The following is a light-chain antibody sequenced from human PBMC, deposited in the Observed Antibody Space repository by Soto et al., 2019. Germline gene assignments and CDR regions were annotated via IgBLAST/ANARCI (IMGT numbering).Light chain of an antibody. J-gene: IGLJ1*01. CDR3: QVWDSTSAQYV. Sequence: SYELAQPPSVPVAPGQTARISCEGANIGSKSVYWHQQKPGQAPVLVVYDDRDRPSGIPERFSGSNSGNTATLTINRVEAGDEADYYCQVWDSTSAQYVFGTGTKVTVL. V-gene: IGLV3-21*02. CDR2: DDR. CDR1: NIGSKS.